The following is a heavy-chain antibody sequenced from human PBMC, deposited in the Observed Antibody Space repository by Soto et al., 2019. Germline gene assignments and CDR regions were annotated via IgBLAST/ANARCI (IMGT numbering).Heavy chain of an antibody. V-gene: IGHV1-46*01. CDR3: ARVITHYYDSSGSATGPRGNYGMDV. D-gene: IGHD3-22*01. CDR2: IIPSGGST. J-gene: IGHJ6*02. CDR1: GYTFTSYY. Sequence: ASVKVSCKASGYTFTSYYMHWVRQAPGQGLEWMGIIIPSGGSTSYAQKFQGRVTMTRDTSTSTAYMELSSLRSEDTAVYYCARVITHYYDSSGSATGPRGNYGMDVWGQGTTVTVSS.